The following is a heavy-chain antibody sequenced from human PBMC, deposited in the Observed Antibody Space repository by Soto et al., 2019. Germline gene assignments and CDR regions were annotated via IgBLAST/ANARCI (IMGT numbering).Heavy chain of an antibody. CDR3: ARGRYYDILTGYSHNWFDP. D-gene: IGHD3-9*01. J-gene: IGHJ5*02. Sequence: HPGGSLRLSCAASGFTFSSYDMHWVRQATGKGLEWVSAIGTAGDTYYPGSVKGRFTISRENAKNSLYLQMNSLRAGDTAVYYCARGRYYDILTGYSHNWFDPWGQGTLVTVSS. CDR1: GFTFSSYD. CDR2: IGTAGDT. V-gene: IGHV3-13*04.